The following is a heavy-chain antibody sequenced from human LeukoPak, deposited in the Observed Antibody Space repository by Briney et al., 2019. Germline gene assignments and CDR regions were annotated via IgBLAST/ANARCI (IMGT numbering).Heavy chain of an antibody. V-gene: IGHV3-64*01. J-gene: IGHJ4*02. D-gene: IGHD3-10*01. Sequence: PGGSLRLSCAASGFTFSSYAMHWVRQAPGKGLEYVSAISSNGGSTYYANSVKGRFTISRDNSKNTLYLQMGSLRAEDMAVYYCARDHVRGTVRGVFGYWGQGTLVTVSS. CDR1: GFTFSSYA. CDR2: ISSNGGST. CDR3: ARDHVRGTVRGVFGY.